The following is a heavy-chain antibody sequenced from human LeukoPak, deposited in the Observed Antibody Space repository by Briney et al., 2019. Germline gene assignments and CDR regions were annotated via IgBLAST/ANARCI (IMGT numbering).Heavy chain of an antibody. J-gene: IGHJ4*02. D-gene: IGHD6-19*01. CDR1: GFTFSSYS. CDR2: ISSSSYI. CDR3: ARVGSSGLNDY. V-gene: IGHV3-21*04. Sequence: GGSLRLSCAASGFTFSSYSMNWVRQAPGKGLEWVSSISSSSYIYYADSVKGRFTISRDNAKNSLYLQMNSLRSEDTAVYYCARVGSSGLNDYWGQGTLVTVSS.